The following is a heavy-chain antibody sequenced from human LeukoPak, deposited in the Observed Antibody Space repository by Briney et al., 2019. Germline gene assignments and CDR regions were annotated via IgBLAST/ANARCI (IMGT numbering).Heavy chain of an antibody. V-gene: IGHV4-39*07. Sequence: SETLSLTCTVSGGSISSSSYYWGWIRQPPGKGLEWIGSIYYSGSTYYNPSLKSRVTISVDTSKNQVSLKLSSVTAADTAVYYCARSLIGIAGIWFDPWGQGTLVTVSS. CDR2: IYYSGST. J-gene: IGHJ5*02. CDR3: ARSLIGIAGIWFDP. CDR1: GGSISSSSYY. D-gene: IGHD6-13*01.